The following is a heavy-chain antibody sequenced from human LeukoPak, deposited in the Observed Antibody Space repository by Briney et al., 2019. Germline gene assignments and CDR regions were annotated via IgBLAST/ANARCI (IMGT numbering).Heavy chain of an antibody. V-gene: IGHV1-46*03. CDR3: ARGPQKAGSFNWFDP. Sequence: GASVKVFCKASGYTFTSYYMHWVRQAPGQGLEWMGIINPSGGSTSYAQKFQGRVTMTRDTSTSTVYMELSSLRSEDTAVYYCARGPQKAGSFNWFDPWGQGTLVTVSS. J-gene: IGHJ5*02. CDR2: INPSGGST. CDR1: GYTFTSYY. D-gene: IGHD6-13*01.